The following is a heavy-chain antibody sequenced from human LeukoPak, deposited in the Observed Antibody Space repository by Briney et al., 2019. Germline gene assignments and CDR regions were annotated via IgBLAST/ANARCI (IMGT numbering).Heavy chain of an antibody. CDR3: VKDSGYSYGHGLDY. D-gene: IGHD5-18*01. CDR1: GFTFSTYN. J-gene: IGHJ4*02. V-gene: IGHV3-33*06. Sequence: PGGSLRLSCAASGFTFSTYNMHWVRQAPGKGLEWVALMLSDGSNKYHADSVKGRFTISRDNSKNTLFLQMNSLRDEDTAVYYCVKDSGYSYGHGLDYWGQGTLVTVSS. CDR2: MLSDGSNK.